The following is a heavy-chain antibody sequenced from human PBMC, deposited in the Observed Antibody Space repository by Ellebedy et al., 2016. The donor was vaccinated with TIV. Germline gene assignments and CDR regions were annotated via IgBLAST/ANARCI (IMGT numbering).Heavy chain of an antibody. J-gene: IGHJ6*02. CDR3: ARDRWLQPFGMDV. CDR2: IYYSGST. D-gene: IGHD5-24*01. V-gene: IGHV4-59*01. Sequence: SETLSLXCTVSAGSISSYYWSWILQPPGKGLEWIGYIYYSGSTNYNPSLKSRVTISVDTSKNQFSLKMSSVTAADTAVYYCARDRWLQPFGMDVWGQGTTVTVSS. CDR1: AGSISSYY.